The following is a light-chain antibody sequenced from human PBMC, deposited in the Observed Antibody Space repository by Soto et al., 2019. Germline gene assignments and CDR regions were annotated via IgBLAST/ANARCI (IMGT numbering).Light chain of an antibody. J-gene: IGLJ1*01. V-gene: IGLV2-14*01. CDR1: SSDIGRYNY. CDR2: DVS. CDR3: SSYISSSTYV. Sequence: LTQPASVSGSPGQSITISCAGTSSDIGRYNYVSWYQQYPGKAPKFMIYDVSNRPSGVSNRFSGSKSGNTASLTISGLQAEDEADYYCSSYISSSTYVFGTGTKVTVL.